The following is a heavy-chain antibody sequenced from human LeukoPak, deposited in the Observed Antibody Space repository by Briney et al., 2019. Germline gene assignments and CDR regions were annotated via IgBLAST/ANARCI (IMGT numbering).Heavy chain of an antibody. D-gene: IGHD3-22*01. CDR3: ARAIQYYYDSSGYDAFDI. V-gene: IGHV4-59*01. Sequence: SETLSLTCTVSGGSISSYYWSWIRQPPGKGLEWIGYIYYSGSTNYNPSLKSRVTISVDTSKNQFSLKLSSVTAADTAVYYCARAIQYYYDSSGYDAFDIWGQGTMVTVSS. CDR2: IYYSGST. J-gene: IGHJ3*02. CDR1: GGSISSYY.